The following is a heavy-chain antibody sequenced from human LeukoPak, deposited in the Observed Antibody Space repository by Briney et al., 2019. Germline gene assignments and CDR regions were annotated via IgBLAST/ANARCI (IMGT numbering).Heavy chain of an antibody. CDR3: VHSSGVTSSSSWPY. V-gene: IGHV2-5*02. D-gene: IGHD6-13*01. Sequence: SGPTLVKPTQTLTLTCTFSGFSLSTSGVAVGWIRQPPGKALEWLALIYWDDDKRFSPSLKNRLTITKDTSKNQVVLTIANMDPMDTATYYCVHSSGVTSSSSWPYWGQGTLVTVSS. J-gene: IGHJ4*01. CDR1: GFSLSTSGVA. CDR2: IYWDDDK.